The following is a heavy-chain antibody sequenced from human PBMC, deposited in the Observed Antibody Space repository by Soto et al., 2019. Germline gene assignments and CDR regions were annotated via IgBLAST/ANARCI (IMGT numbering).Heavy chain of an antibody. D-gene: IGHD3-10*01. CDR3: ARHYGSSFDY. J-gene: IGHJ4*02. CDR2: XHXXXHT. CDR1: GGSISSYY. Sequence: PXXTLSLTCTVSGGSISSYYWSWIRQPPGXXXXXXXXXHXXXHTXXTTXXXXXXXIXXPPXXXHPPLKLSSSTAAETAVYYCARHYGSSFDYWGQGTLVTVSS. V-gene: IGHV4-59*08.